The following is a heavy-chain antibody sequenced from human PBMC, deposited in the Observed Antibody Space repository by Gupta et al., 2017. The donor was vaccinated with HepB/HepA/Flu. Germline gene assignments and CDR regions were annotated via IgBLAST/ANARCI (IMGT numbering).Heavy chain of an antibody. V-gene: IGHV2-5*02. Sequence: CTFSGFSLSTRRMAVAWVRQPPGEALEWLALIYWDDDTCYNPSLKTRLTITKGSSNNQVVLTLTNMQPMDTGTYYCARGVGLDVWGQGTTVTVS. D-gene: IGHD2-8*01. CDR2: IYWDDDT. J-gene: IGHJ6*02. CDR3: ARGVGLDV. CDR1: GFSLSTRRMA.